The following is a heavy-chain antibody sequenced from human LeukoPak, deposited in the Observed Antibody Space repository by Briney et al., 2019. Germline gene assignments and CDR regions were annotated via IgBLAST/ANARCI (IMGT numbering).Heavy chain of an antibody. Sequence: SETLSLTCTVSGGSISSYYWSWIRQPPGKGLEWIGYICYSGSTSYNPSLKSRVTISVDTSKKQFSLKLSSVTAADTAFYYCARYIVSYPHDAFDIWGQGTMVTVSS. CDR1: GGSISSYY. D-gene: IGHD1-26*01. J-gene: IGHJ3*02. V-gene: IGHV4-59*01. CDR2: ICYSGST. CDR3: ARYIVSYPHDAFDI.